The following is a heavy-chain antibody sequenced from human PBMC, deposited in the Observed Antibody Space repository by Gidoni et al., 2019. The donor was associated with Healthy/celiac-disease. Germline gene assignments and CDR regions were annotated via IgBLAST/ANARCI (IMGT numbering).Heavy chain of an antibody. CDR2: ISGSGGST. CDR3: AKDARELMMYAWYFDL. V-gene: IGHV3-23*01. CDR1: GFTFSSYA. J-gene: IGHJ2*01. D-gene: IGHD2-8*01. Sequence: EVQLLESGGGLVQPGGSLRLSCAASGFTFSSYAMSWVRQAPGKGLEWVSAISGSGGSTYYADSVKGRFTISRDNSKNTLYLQMNSLRAEDTAVYYCAKDARELMMYAWYFDLWGRGTLVTVSS.